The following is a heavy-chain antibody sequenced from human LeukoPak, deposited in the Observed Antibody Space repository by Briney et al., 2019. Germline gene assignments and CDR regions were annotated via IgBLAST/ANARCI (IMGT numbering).Heavy chain of an antibody. Sequence: RGSLRLSCAASVFTFTSYGISCVRQAPGKGLEWVSAISGSGGSTYYADSVKGRFTISRDISKNTLYLRMNSLRAEDTAVYYCAKDRGRVVVTAIPDYWGQGTLVTVSS. D-gene: IGHD2-21*02. CDR1: VFTFTSYG. J-gene: IGHJ4*02. V-gene: IGHV3-23*01. CDR2: ISGSGGST. CDR3: AKDRGRVVVTAIPDY.